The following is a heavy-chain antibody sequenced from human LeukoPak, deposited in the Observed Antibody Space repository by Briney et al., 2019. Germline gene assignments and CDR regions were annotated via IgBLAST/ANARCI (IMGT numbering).Heavy chain of an antibody. Sequence: SETLSLTCTVSGGSISSYYWSWIRQPPGKGLEWIGYIYYSGSTNYNPSLKSRVTISVDTSKNQFSLKLSSVTAADTAVYYCASQYSSSWSYMDVWGKGTPVTVSS. CDR3: ASQYSSSWSYMDV. D-gene: IGHD6-13*01. CDR2: IYYSGST. CDR1: GGSISSYY. J-gene: IGHJ6*03. V-gene: IGHV4-59*01.